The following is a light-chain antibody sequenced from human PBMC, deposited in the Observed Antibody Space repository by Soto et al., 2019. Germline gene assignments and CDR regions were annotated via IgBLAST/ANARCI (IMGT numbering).Light chain of an antibody. V-gene: IGLV2-11*01. CDR1: SSDVGGYNY. Sequence: QSVLTQPRSVSGSPGQPVTISCTGTSSDVGGYNYVSWYQQHPGKAPKLMIFDVSKRPSGVPDRFSGSKSGNTASLTISGLQAEDEADYYCSSYTSSSTLVFGTGTKVTVL. CDR3: SSYTSSSTLV. J-gene: IGLJ1*01. CDR2: DVS.